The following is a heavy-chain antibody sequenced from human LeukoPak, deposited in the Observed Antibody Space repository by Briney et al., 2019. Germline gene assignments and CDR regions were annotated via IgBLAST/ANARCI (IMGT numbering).Heavy chain of an antibody. D-gene: IGHD3-22*01. J-gene: IGHJ4*02. CDR3: ARDLVADYYDSSGYYYVY. Sequence: GGSLRLSCAASGFTFSSYSMNWVRRAPGKGLEWVSSISSSSSYIYYADSVKGRFTISRDNAKNSLYLQMNSLRAEDTAVYYCARDLVADYYDSSGYYYVYWGQGTLVTVSS. CDR1: GFTFSSYS. V-gene: IGHV3-21*01. CDR2: ISSSSSYI.